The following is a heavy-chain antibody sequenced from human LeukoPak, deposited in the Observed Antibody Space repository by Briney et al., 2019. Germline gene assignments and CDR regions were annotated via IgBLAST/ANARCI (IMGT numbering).Heavy chain of an antibody. D-gene: IGHD2-21*02. CDR3: ARGRSVVVTAITWYFDL. Sequence: PSETLSLTCAVYGGSFSGYNWSWIRQPPGKGLEWIGEINHSGSTNYNPSLKSRVTISVDTSKNQFSLKLSSVTAADTAVYYCARGRSVVVTAITWYFDLWGRGTLVTVSS. CDR2: INHSGST. V-gene: IGHV4-34*01. J-gene: IGHJ2*01. CDR1: GGSFSGYN.